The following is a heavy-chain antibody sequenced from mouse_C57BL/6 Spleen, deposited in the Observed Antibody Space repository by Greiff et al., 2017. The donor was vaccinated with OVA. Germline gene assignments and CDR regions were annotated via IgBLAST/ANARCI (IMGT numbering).Heavy chain of an antibody. D-gene: IGHD2-5*01. CDR3: ASLLYYSNSDYFDY. J-gene: IGHJ2*01. CDR1: GYTFTSYW. CDR2: IDPSDSET. V-gene: IGHV1-52*01. Sequence: QVQLQQPGAELVRPGSSVKLSCKASGYTFTSYWMHWVKQRPIQGLEWIGNIDPSDSETHYNQKFKDKATLTVDKSSSTAYMPLSSLTSEDSAVYYCASLLYYSNSDYFDYWGQGTTLTVSS.